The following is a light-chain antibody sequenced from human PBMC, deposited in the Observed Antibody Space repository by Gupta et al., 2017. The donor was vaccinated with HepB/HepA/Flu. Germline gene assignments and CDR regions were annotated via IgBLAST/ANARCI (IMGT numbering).Light chain of an antibody. CDR2: LESSGSY. CDR1: SGHSNYG. CDR3: ETWGSNPV. Sequence: QPVLTQSSSASVSLGSSIKLTCTLSSGHSNYGIAWHQQLPGKAPRYLMKLESSGSYNTGSGVPDRLSGSSSGADRYLTISNLQSEDEADYYCETWGSNPVFGGGTKLTVL. J-gene: IGLJ3*02. V-gene: IGLV4-60*03.